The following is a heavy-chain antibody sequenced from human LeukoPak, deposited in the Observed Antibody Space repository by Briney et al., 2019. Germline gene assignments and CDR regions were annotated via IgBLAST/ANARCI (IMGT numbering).Heavy chain of an antibody. Sequence: PSETLSLTCAVYGGSFSGYYWSWIRQPPGKGLEWIGEINHSGSTNYNPSLKSRVTISVDTSKNQFSLKLSSVTAADTAVYYCARVRYYGSGSYHPTIDYWGQGTLVTVSS. J-gene: IGHJ4*02. CDR2: INHSGST. CDR1: GGSFSGYY. D-gene: IGHD3-10*01. CDR3: ARVRYYGSGSYHPTIDY. V-gene: IGHV4-34*01.